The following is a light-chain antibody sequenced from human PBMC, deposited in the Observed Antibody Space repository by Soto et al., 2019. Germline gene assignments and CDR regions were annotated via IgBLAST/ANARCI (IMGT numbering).Light chain of an antibody. CDR1: QNIRNW. CDR3: QPYNSHSEA. Sequence: DVRMTQSPSALSAYVGDSVTITFRASQNIRNWLAWYQQKPGKAPKLLIYKASTLKSGVPSRFSGSGPGTEFTLTISSLQPDDFATYYCQPYNSHSEAFGQGTKVDI. CDR2: KAS. V-gene: IGKV1-5*03. J-gene: IGKJ1*01.